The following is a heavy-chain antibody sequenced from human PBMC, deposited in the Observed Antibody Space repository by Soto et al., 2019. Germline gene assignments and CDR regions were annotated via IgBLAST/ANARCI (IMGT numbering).Heavy chain of an antibody. CDR2: IYYSGST. J-gene: IGHJ6*02. Sequence: QVQLQESGPGLVKPSQTLSLTCTVSGGSISSGGYYWSWIRQHPGKGLEWIGYIYYSGSTYYNPALKSRVTRSVDTSKTQFSLKLSSVTAADTAVYYCARDVLVPAAQYYYYGMDVWGQGTTVTVSS. V-gene: IGHV4-31*03. CDR3: ARDVLVPAAQYYYYGMDV. D-gene: IGHD2-2*01. CDR1: GGSISSGGYY.